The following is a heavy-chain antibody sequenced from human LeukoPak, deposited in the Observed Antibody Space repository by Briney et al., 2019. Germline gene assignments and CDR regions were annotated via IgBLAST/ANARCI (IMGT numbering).Heavy chain of an antibody. CDR2: IYPGDSDT. V-gene: IGHV5-51*01. D-gene: IGHD3-10*01. Sequence: GESLKISCQASGYSFANYWIAWVRQMPGKGLEWIGNIYPGDSDTRYSSSFQGQVTISADKSTNTAYLQWSRLKASDTAMYYCARGREFHRRSFDSWGQGTLFTVSS. J-gene: IGHJ4*02. CDR1: GYSFANYW. CDR3: ARGREFHRRSFDS.